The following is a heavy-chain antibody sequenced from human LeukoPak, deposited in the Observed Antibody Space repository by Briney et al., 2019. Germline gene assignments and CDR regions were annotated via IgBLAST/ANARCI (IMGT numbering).Heavy chain of an antibody. CDR1: GFTFDDYA. Sequence: GRSLRLSCAASGFTFDDYAMHWVRQAPGKGLEWVSGISWNSGSIGYADSVKGRFTISRDNAKNSLYLQMNSLRAEDTALYYCAKADAAVVAASNWFDPWGQGTLVTVSS. CDR2: ISWNSGSI. CDR3: AKADAAVVAASNWFDP. D-gene: IGHD2-15*01. J-gene: IGHJ5*02. V-gene: IGHV3-9*01.